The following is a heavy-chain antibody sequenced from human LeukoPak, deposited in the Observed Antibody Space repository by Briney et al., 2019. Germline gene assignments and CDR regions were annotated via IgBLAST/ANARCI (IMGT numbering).Heavy chain of an antibody. CDR1: GGSISGHY. CDR3: ARGFLEWLSPLDYYMDV. Sequence: SETLSLTCTVPGGSISGHYLSSIRQTPGKGLEWIGYIYYSGSTNYKPSLKSRATILLDTSKNQFSLKLSSVTAADTAVYYCARGFLEWLSPLDYYMDVWGKGTTVTVSS. V-gene: IGHV4-59*11. CDR2: IYYSGST. J-gene: IGHJ6*03. D-gene: IGHD3-3*01.